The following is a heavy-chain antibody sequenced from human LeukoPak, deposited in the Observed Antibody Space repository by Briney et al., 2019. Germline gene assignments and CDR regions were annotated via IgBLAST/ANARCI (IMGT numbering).Heavy chain of an antibody. V-gene: IGHV4-39*01. CDR3: ARHEEEDGYNAKTFHY. CDR1: GGSISGSNYY. D-gene: IGHD5-24*01. CDR2: IYYSGRT. Sequence: SETLSLTCTVSGGSISGSNYYWGWIRQSPEMGLEWIGSIYYSGRTYYNPSLKSRVTVSVDTSNNHFSLRLSSVTAADTAVYYCARHEEEDGYNAKTFHYWGQGTLVTVSS. J-gene: IGHJ4*02.